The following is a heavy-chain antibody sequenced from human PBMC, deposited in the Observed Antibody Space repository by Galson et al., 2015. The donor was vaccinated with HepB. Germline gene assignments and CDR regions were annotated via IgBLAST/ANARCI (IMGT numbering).Heavy chain of an antibody. CDR1: GFTFDDYA. J-gene: IGHJ4*02. CDR2: ISWNSGSI. V-gene: IGHV3-9*01. D-gene: IGHD3-3*01. Sequence: SLRLSCAASGFTFDDYAMHWVRQAPGKGLEWVSGISWNSGSIGYADSVKGRFTISRDNAKNSLHLQMNSLRAEDTALYYCAKDILRYDFWSGYPTWGYFDYWGQGTLVTVSS. CDR3: AKDILRYDFWSGYPTWGYFDY.